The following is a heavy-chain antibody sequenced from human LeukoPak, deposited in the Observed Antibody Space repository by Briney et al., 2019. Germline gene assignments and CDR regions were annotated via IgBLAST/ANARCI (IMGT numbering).Heavy chain of an antibody. V-gene: IGHV3-21*01. D-gene: IGHD3-22*01. CDR1: GFTFTSYS. CDR2: INTVGSYI. J-gene: IGHJ4*02. CDR3: ARLKRNSDRSGFYYYYDN. Sequence: GGSLRLSCAASGFTFTSYSFNWVRQAPGKGLEWVSSINTVGSYIYYADSVKGRFTISRDDADNSLYLQMSSLRAGDTAVYFCARLKRNSDRSGFYYYYDNWGQGTLVTVSS.